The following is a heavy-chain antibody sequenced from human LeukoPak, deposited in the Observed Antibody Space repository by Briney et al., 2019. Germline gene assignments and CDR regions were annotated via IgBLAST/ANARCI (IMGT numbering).Heavy chain of an antibody. J-gene: IGHJ4*02. V-gene: IGHV3-30*02. CDR2: IRYDGSNK. CDR3: AKIAEKGSMVRGGVYFDY. D-gene: IGHD3-10*01. CDR1: GFTFSSYG. Sequence: PGGSLRLSCAASGFTFSSYGMHWVRQAPGRGLEWVAFIRYDGSNKYYADSVKGRFTISRDNSKNTLYLQMNSLRAEDTAVYYCAKIAEKGSMVRGGVYFDYWGQGTLVTVSS.